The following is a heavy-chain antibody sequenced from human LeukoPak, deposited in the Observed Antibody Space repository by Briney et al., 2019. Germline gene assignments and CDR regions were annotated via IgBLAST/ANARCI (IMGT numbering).Heavy chain of an antibody. CDR1: GYTFTDYY. CDR2: INPNNGST. Sequence: ASVKVSCKASGYTFTDYYIHWVRQVPGQGLEWMGWINPNNGSTNYAQKFQDRVTMTRDTSINTTYMELNRLRSDDTAVYYCAREEGVIVVPQGWFDSWGQGTLVTVSS. V-gene: IGHV1-2*02. CDR3: AREEGVIVVPQGWFDS. D-gene: IGHD2-2*01. J-gene: IGHJ5*01.